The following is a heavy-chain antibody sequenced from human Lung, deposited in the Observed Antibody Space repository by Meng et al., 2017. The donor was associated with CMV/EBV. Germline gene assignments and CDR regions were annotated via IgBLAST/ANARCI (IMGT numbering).Heavy chain of an antibody. D-gene: IGHD1-26*01. CDR3: ARSGEPGSLRDY. CDR2: IYPEDSDT. Sequence: ESLKISCKGSGYDFSKYWIGWVRQMPGTGLEWMGIIYPEDSDTRYSPSLQGQVTISVDKSISTAYLQWSSLKASDTAMYFCARSGEPGSLRDYWGPGTLVTVSS. J-gene: IGHJ4*02. V-gene: IGHV5-51*01. CDR1: GYDFSKYW.